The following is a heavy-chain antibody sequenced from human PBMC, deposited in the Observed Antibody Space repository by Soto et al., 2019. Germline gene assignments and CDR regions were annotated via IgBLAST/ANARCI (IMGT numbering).Heavy chain of an antibody. CDR2: IWYDGSNK. Sequence: GGSLRLSCAASGFTFSSYGMHWVRQAPGKGLEWVAVIWYDGSNKYYADSVKGRFTISRDNSKNTLYLQMNSLRAEDTAVYYCARDLESAYYYGSEQEAAPQYYFDYWGQGTLVTVSS. D-gene: IGHD3-10*01. CDR3: ARDLESAYYYGSEQEAAPQYYFDY. V-gene: IGHV3-33*01. J-gene: IGHJ4*02. CDR1: GFTFSSYG.